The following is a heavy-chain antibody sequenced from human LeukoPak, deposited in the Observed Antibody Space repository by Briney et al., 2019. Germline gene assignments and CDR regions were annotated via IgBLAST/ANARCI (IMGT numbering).Heavy chain of an antibody. D-gene: IGHD3-3*01. V-gene: IGHV3-23*01. CDR2: IDSSGTKT. CDR3: AKDETGFLNYFHY. Sequence: GGSLRLSCAASGFTFSSYTMSWVRQAPGKGLAWVSGIDSSGTKTTYADSVKGRFTIPRDNPRNTLYHQMNSLRAEDTAVYYCAKDETGFLNYFHYWGQGALVTVSS. CDR1: GFTFSSYT. J-gene: IGHJ4*02.